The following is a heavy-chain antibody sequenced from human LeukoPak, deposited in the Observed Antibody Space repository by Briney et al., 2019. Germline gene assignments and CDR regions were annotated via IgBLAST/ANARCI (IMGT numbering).Heavy chain of an antibody. CDR2: INSDGSST. V-gene: IGHV3-74*01. CDR1: GFTFSSHW. Sequence: PGGSLRLSCAASGFTFSSHWMHWVRQGPGKGLVWVSRINSDGSSTAYADSVKGRFTISRDNAKNTVYLQMNNLRAEDTAVYYCGGAGEGLQSYGFDMWGQGTKVSVST. CDR3: GGAGEGLQSYGFDM. D-gene: IGHD1-26*01. J-gene: IGHJ3*02.